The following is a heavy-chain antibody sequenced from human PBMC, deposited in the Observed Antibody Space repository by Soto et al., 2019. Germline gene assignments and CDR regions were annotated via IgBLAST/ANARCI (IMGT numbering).Heavy chain of an antibody. J-gene: IGHJ4*02. Sequence: PSETLSLTCTVSGGSISSSSYYWGWIRQPPGKGLEWIGSIYYSGSTYYNPSLKSRVTISVDTSKNQFSLKLSSVTAADTAVYYCARRPSLIAATPAFDYWGQGTLVTVSS. D-gene: IGHD6-13*01. CDR1: GGSISSSSYY. V-gene: IGHV4-39*01. CDR3: ARRPSLIAATPAFDY. CDR2: IYYSGST.